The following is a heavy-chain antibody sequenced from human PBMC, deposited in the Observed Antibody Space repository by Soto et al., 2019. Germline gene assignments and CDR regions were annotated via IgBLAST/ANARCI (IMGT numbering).Heavy chain of an antibody. CDR2: ITGSGGST. D-gene: IGHD2-2*01. J-gene: IGHJ4*02. CDR1: GFTFSNYA. CDR3: AKSGEYCSKTTCAYSDF. V-gene: IGHV3-23*01. Sequence: GGSLRLSCAASGFTFSNYAMRWVRQAPGKGLEWVSTITGSGGSTYYAASVKGRFTISRDNSKNTLYLQMNSLRAEDTALYYCAKSGEYCSKTTCAYSDFWGRGTLVTVSS.